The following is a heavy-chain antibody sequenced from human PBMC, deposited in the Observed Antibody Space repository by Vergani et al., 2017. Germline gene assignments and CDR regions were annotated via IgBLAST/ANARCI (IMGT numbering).Heavy chain of an antibody. Sequence: QLQLQESGPGLVKPSETLSLTCTVSGGSISSSSYYWGWIRQPPGKGLEWIGSIYYSGSTYYNPSLKSRVTISVDTSKNQFSLKLSSVTAADTAVYYCARLRANYYDSSGYSDHWGQGTLVTVSS. CDR2: IYYSGST. D-gene: IGHD3-22*01. V-gene: IGHV4-39*01. J-gene: IGHJ5*02. CDR3: ARLRANYYDSSGYSDH. CDR1: GGSISSSSYY.